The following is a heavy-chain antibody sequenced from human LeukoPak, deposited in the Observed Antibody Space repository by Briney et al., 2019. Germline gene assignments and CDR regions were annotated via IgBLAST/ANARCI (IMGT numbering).Heavy chain of an antibody. Sequence: ASVKVPCKASGYTFTSYGISWVRQAPGQGLEWMGWISAYNGNTNYAQKLQGRVTMTTDTSTSTAYMELSSLRSEDTAVYYCASADTAMVPFDYWGQGTLVTVSS. V-gene: IGHV1-18*04. CDR2: ISAYNGNT. D-gene: IGHD5-18*01. CDR3: ASADTAMVPFDY. J-gene: IGHJ4*02. CDR1: GYTFTSYG.